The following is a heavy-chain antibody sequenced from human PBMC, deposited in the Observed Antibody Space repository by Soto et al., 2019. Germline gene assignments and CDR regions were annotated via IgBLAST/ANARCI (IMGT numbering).Heavy chain of an antibody. CDR2: ISSSSSTI. Sequence: EVQLVESGGGLVQPGGSLRLSCAASGFTFSSYSMNWVRQAPGKGLEWVSYISSSSSTIYYADSVKGRFTISRNNAKNSRYLQMNSLRAEDTAVYYCAREVCGGDCYSVDYWGQGTLVTVSS. CDR3: AREVCGGDCYSVDY. J-gene: IGHJ4*02. CDR1: GFTFSSYS. D-gene: IGHD2-21*02. V-gene: IGHV3-48*01.